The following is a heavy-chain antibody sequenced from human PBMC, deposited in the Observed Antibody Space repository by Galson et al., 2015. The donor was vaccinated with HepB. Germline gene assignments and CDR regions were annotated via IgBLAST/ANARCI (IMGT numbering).Heavy chain of an antibody. J-gene: IGHJ6*02. CDR3: ARSAASNTLYYGMDV. V-gene: IGHV3-30*14. D-gene: IGHD6-13*01. CDR1: GFTFSSYA. Sequence: SLRLSCAVSGFTFSSYAMHWVRQAPGKGLEWVAVISYDGSNKYYADSVKGRFTISRDNSKITVYLQMNSLRVEDTAVYYCARSAASNTLYYGMDVWGQGTTVTVSS. CDR2: ISYDGSNK.